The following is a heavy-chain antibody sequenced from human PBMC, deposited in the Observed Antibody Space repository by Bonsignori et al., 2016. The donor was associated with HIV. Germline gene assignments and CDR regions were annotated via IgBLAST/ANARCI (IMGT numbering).Heavy chain of an antibody. Sequence: SETLSLTCTVSGGSISSYYWSWIRQPLGKGLELIGYIYYSGSTNYNPSLRSRVTISVDTSKNQFSLKLSSVTAADTAVYYCARAGITMVRGEIDYWGQGALVTVSS. CDR3: ARAGITMVRGEIDY. CDR2: IYYSGST. CDR1: GGSISSYY. V-gene: IGHV4-59*01. J-gene: IGHJ4*02. D-gene: IGHD3-10*01.